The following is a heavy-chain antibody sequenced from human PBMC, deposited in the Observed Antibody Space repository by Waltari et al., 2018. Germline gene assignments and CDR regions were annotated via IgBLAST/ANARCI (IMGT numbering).Heavy chain of an antibody. J-gene: IGHJ4*02. CDR2: ISSSSSYI. CDR3: ARDSSSGCRDYFDY. CDR1: GFTFSSYS. D-gene: IGHD6-6*01. V-gene: IGHV3-21*01. Sequence: EVQLVESGGGLVKPGGSLRLSCAASGFTFSSYSMNWVRQAPGKGLEWVSSISSSSSYIYYADSVKGRFTISRYNAKNSLYLQMNSLRAEDTAVYYCARDSSSGCRDYFDYWGQGTLVTVSS.